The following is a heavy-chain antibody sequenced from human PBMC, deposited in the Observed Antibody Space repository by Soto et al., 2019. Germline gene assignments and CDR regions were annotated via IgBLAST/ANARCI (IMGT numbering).Heavy chain of an antibody. CDR3: ARSGYSYRPFDY. D-gene: IGHD5-18*01. V-gene: IGHV3-53*01. CDR2: TYSGGST. J-gene: IGHJ4*02. CDR1: GFTDRSTY. Sequence: EVQLVESGGGLIQPGGSLRLSCAASGFTDRSTYMSWVRQAPGKGLEWVSVTYSGGSTYYADSVKGRFTISRDNSKNTLYLQMNSLRAEDTAVYYCARSGYSYRPFDYWGQGTLVTVSS.